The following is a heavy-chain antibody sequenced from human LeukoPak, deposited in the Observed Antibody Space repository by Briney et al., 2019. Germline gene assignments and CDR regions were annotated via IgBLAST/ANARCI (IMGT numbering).Heavy chain of an antibody. CDR2: ISGSGVST. J-gene: IGHJ3*02. D-gene: IGHD6-19*01. CDR1: GFTFSSYG. Sequence: PGGSLRLSCAASGFTFSSYGMSWVRLAPGKGLEWVSGISGSGVSTYYADSVKGRFTISRDNAKNSLYLQMNSLRAEDTAVYYCARSSAGSSGWYDAFDIWGQGTMVTVSS. V-gene: IGHV3-23*01. CDR3: ARSSAGSSGWYDAFDI.